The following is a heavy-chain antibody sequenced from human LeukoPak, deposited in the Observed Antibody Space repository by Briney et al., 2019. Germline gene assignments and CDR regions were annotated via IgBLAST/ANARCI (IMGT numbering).Heavy chain of an antibody. D-gene: IGHD1-26*01. CDR3: VRERGFRGSYYYDH. CDR2: ISSGSSTM. J-gene: IGHJ4*02. CDR1: GGSISSSN. V-gene: IGHV3-48*02. Sequence: PSGTLSLTCAVSGGSISSSNWWSWVRQAPGKGLEWVSYISSGSSTMYYAESVKGRFTISRDNAKTSLFLQMNGLRDEDTAVYYCVRERGFRGSYYYDHWGQGALVTVSS.